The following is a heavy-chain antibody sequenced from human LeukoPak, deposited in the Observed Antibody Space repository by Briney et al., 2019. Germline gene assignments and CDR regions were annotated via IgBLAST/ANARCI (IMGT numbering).Heavy chain of an antibody. J-gene: IGHJ5*02. CDR2: IYTSGST. Sequence: SETLSLTCTVSGGSISSYYWSWIRQPAGKGLEWIGRIYTSGSTHYNPYLKSRVTMSVDTSKNQFSLKLSSVTAADTAVYYCARDSQPNWFDPWGQGTLVTVSS. CDR3: ARDSQPNWFDP. V-gene: IGHV4-4*07. CDR1: GGSISSYY. D-gene: IGHD6-13*01.